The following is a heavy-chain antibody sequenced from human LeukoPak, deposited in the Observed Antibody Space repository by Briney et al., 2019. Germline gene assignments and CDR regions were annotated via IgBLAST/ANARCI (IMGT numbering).Heavy chain of an antibody. V-gene: IGHV3-30*02. CDR2: IRYDGSNK. CDR1: GFTFSSYG. Sequence: GGSLRLSCAASGFTFSSYGMHWVRQAPGKGLEGVAFIRYDGSNKYYADSVKGRFTISRDNYKTTLYLQMNSLRAEDTAVYYCAKGLGSGYWFDYWGQGTLVTVSS. J-gene: IGHJ4*02. D-gene: IGHD3-22*01. CDR3: AKGLGSGYWFDY.